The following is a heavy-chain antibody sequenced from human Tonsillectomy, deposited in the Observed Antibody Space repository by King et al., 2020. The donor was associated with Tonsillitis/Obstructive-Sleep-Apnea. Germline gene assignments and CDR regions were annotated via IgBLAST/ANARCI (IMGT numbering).Heavy chain of an antibody. CDR3: AHSSTTATPFDY. CDR2: IYWDDDK. V-gene: IGHV2-5*02. D-gene: IGHD4-17*01. Sequence: TLKESGPTLVKPPQTLTLTCTFSGFSLSTSGVGVGWIRQPPGKALEWLALIYWDDDKRYSSSLKSRLIITKDTSKNQVVLTMTNMDPVDTATYYCAHSSTTATPFDYWGQGTLVTVSS. J-gene: IGHJ4*02. CDR1: GFSLSTSGVG.